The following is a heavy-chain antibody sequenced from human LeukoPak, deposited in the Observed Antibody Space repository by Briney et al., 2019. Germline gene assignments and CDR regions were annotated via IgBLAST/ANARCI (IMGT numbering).Heavy chain of an antibody. J-gene: IGHJ5*02. CDR3: ARRRYSSSWWRNNWFDP. D-gene: IGHD6-13*01. CDR2: INHSGST. Sequence: SETLSLTCAVYGGSFSGYYWSWIRQPPGKGLEWIGEINHSGSTNYSPSLKSRVTISVDTSKNQFSLKLSSVTAADTAVYYCARRRYSSSWWRNNWFDPWGQGTLVTVSS. V-gene: IGHV4-34*01. CDR1: GGSFSGYY.